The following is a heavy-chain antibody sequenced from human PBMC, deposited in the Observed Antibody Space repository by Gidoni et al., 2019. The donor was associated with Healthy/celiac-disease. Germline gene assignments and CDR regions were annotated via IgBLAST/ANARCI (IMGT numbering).Heavy chain of an antibody. D-gene: IGHD1-26*01. Sequence: EVQLVESGGGLVQPGGSLRLSCAASGFTFSSYWMSWVRQAPGKGLEWVANIKQDGSEKNNVDAVRGKFTISRDNAKNSLYLQMNSLRAEDTAVYYCAREVNIVGATFYYDYGMDVWGQGTTVTVSS. CDR1: GFTFSSYW. J-gene: IGHJ6*02. V-gene: IGHV3-7*01. CDR3: AREVNIVGATFYYDYGMDV. CDR2: IKQDGSEK.